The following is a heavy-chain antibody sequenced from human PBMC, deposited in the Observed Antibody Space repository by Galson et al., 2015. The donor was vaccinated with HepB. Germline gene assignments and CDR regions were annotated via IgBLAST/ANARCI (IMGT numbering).Heavy chain of an antibody. Sequence: SLRLSCAASGFTFTGYPMHWVRQAPGKGLEWLSYISSYSHTTYYADSVKGRFTISRDNAKSSLHLQMNSLRVEDTAVYYCARAFCSGLSCSSNDYWGQGTRVTVSS. CDR3: ARAFCSGLSCSSNDY. CDR2: ISSYSHTT. V-gene: IGHV3-48*04. D-gene: IGHD3-3*01. CDR1: GFTFTGYP. J-gene: IGHJ4*02.